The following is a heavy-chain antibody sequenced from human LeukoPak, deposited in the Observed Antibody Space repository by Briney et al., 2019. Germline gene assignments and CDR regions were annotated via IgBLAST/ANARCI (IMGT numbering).Heavy chain of an antibody. J-gene: IGHJ4*02. D-gene: IGHD3-10*01. Sequence: GASVKVSCKASGYTFTSYGISWVRQAPGQGLEWMGWISAYNGNTNYAQKLQGRVTMTTDTSTSTAYMELRSLRSDDTAVYYCARDLKAPPLLLWFGELPMGFDYWGQGTLVTVSS. CDR1: GYTFTSYG. CDR2: ISAYNGNT. CDR3: ARDLKAPPLLLWFGELPMGFDY. V-gene: IGHV1-18*01.